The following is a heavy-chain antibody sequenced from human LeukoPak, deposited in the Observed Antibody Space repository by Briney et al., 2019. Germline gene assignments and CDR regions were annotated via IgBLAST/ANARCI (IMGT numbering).Heavy chain of an antibody. D-gene: IGHD2-21*02. V-gene: IGHV3-33*01. Sequence: PGRSLRLSCAASGFTFSSYGMHWVRQAPGKGLEWVAVIWYDGSNKYYADSVKGRFTISRDNSENTLYLQMNSLRAEDTAVYYCARSTYCGGDCYAPDYWGQGTLVTVSS. J-gene: IGHJ4*02. CDR2: IWYDGSNK. CDR3: ARSTYCGGDCYAPDY. CDR1: GFTFSSYG.